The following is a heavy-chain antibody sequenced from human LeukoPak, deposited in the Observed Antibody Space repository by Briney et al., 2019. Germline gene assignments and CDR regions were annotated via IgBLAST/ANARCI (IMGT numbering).Heavy chain of an antibody. Sequence: ASVKVSCKASGYTFTGYYMHWVRQAPGQGLEWMGWINPNSGGTNYAQKFQGRVTMTRDTSISTAYMELSRLRSDDTAVYYRARVADNDYYGSGSYYRDWGQGTLVTVSS. CDR1: GYTFTGYY. V-gene: IGHV1-2*02. CDR3: ARVADNDYYGSGSYYRD. J-gene: IGHJ4*02. D-gene: IGHD3-10*01. CDR2: INPNSGGT.